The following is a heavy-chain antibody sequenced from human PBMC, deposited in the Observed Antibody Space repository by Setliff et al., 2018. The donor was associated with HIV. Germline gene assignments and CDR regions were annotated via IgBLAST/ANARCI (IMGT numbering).Heavy chain of an antibody. Sequence: ASVKVSCKASGYTLTNYGISWVRQAPGQGLEWMGWISADNGDTNYPQKLQGRVTMTTDTSTSTAYMELRSLRSDDTAVYYCARVIDYGVLYWSYYMDVWGRGTTVTVSS. CDR2: ISADNGDT. V-gene: IGHV1-18*01. J-gene: IGHJ6*03. CDR1: GYTLTNYG. D-gene: IGHD4-17*01. CDR3: ARVIDYGVLYWSYYMDV.